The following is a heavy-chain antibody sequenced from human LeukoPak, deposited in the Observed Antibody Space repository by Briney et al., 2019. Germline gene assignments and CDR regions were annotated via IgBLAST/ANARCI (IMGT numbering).Heavy chain of an antibody. CDR2: ISYDGSNK. CDR1: GFTFSSYA. V-gene: IGHV3-30*04. CDR3: AKGPSHYYDSSGYYPYENWFDP. Sequence: GRSLRLSCAASGFTFSSYAMHWVRQAPGKGLEWVAVISYDGSNKYYADSVKGRFTISRDNSKNTLYLQMNSLRAEDTAVYYCAKGPSHYYDSSGYYPYENWFDPWGQGTLVTVSS. D-gene: IGHD3-22*01. J-gene: IGHJ5*02.